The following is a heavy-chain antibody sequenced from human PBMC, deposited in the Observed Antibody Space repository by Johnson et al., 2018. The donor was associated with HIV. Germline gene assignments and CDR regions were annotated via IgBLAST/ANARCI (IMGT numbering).Heavy chain of an antibody. J-gene: IGHJ3*02. D-gene: IGHD2-21*02. CDR1: GFTFDDYG. CDR3: ARWIRYCGGDCYDVFDI. CDR2: INWNRGST. V-gene: IGHV3-20*04. Sequence: EVQLVESGGGLVQPGGSLRLSCAASGFTFDDYGMSWVRQAPGKGLEWVSGINWNRGSTGYADSVKGRFPISRDNAKNSLYLQMNSLRAEDTALYYCARWIRYCGGDCYDVFDIWGQGTKVTVSS.